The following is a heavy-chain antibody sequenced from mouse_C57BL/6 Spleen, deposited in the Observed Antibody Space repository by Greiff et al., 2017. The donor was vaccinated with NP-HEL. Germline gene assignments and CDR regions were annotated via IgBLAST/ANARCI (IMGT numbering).Heavy chain of an antibody. D-gene: IGHD1-1*01. J-gene: IGHJ2*01. Sequence: EVKLVESGGGLVKPGGSLKISCAASGFTFSDYGMHWVRQAPEKGLEWVAYISSGSSTIYYADTVKGRFTISRDNANNTVFLQMTSLRSEDTAMYYCARDYGSSFDYWGQGTTLTVSS. CDR2: ISSGSSTI. V-gene: IGHV5-17*01. CDR3: ARDYGSSFDY. CDR1: GFTFSDYG.